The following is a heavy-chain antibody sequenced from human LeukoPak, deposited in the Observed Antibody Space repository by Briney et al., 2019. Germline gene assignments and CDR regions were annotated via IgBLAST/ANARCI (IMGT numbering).Heavy chain of an antibody. J-gene: IGHJ4*02. CDR1: GYGFPTYW. D-gene: IGHD2-2*03. CDR3: ARPPSRGYSSSFEY. Sequence: GESLTLSCKGSGYGFPTYWIAWVRQMPGKGLEWMGLIYPDESNIRYSPSFQGQVTISADKSISTAYLQWSSLKASDTAMYYCARPPSRGYSSSFEYWGQGTLVTVSS. CDR2: IYPDESNI. V-gene: IGHV5-51*01.